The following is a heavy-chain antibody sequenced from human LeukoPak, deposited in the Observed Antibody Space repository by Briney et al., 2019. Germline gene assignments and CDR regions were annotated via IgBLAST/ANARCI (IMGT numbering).Heavy chain of an antibody. CDR2: IGTAGDT. CDR3: ARSTRSTTYMDV. V-gene: IGHV3-13*01. D-gene: IGHD2/OR15-2a*01. Sequence: PGGSLRLSCAASGFTFSSYDMHWVRQATGKGLEWVSAIGTAGDTYYPGSVKGRFTISRENAKNSLYLQMNSLRAGDTAVYYCARSTRSTTYMDVWGQGTTVTVSS. CDR1: GFTFSSYD. J-gene: IGHJ6*03.